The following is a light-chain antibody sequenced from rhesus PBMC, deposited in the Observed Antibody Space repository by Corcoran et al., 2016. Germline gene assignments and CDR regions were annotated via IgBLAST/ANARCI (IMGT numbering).Light chain of an antibody. J-gene: IGLJ1*01. Sequence: QSAPIQSPSVSGSLGQSVTISCTGTSSDIGRYNYVSWYRQQPGTTPKLMMFKVNMRPSGVSDRFSGSKSGNTASLTISGLQAEDEAYYYCHSYTNIDSYILGTGTRLTVL. CDR3: HSYTNIDSYI. CDR2: KVN. V-gene: IGLV2-11*01. CDR1: SSDIGRYNY.